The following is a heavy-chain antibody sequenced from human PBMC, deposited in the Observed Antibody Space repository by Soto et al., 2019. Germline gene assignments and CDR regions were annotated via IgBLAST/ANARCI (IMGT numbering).Heavy chain of an antibody. CDR3: AHIPNYYQYDWFDP. CDR2: LYWDDDK. J-gene: IGHJ5*02. CDR1: GFSLTTRGVG. V-gene: IGHV2-5*02. Sequence: QITLKESGPTLVKPTQTLTLTCTFSGFSLTTRGVGVGWIRLLPGKALECLALLYWDDDKRYSPSLQRRLSITNDTSKNHVVLTMTNVDPVDTATYYCAHIPNYYQYDWFDPWGQGTLVSVSS. D-gene: IGHD3-16*01.